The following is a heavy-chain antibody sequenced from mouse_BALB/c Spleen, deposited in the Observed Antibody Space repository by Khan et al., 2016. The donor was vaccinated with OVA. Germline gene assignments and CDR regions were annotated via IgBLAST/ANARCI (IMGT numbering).Heavy chain of an antibody. V-gene: IGHV3-2*02. CDR3: ARTARIEY. Sequence: EVQLVESGPGLVKPSQSLSLTCTVTGYSITSGYGWNWIRQFPGNKLEWMGYISYSGSINYNPTLKSQITITRDTSNNQFFLQLNSLNTENTAPSSWARTARIEYWGEGATVTVSS. CDR1: GYSITSGYG. D-gene: IGHD1-2*01. CDR2: ISYSGSI. J-gene: IGHJ2*01.